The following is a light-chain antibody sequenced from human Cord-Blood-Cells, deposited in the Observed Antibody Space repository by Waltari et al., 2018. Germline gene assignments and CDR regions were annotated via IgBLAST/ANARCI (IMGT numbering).Light chain of an antibody. V-gene: IGLV2-11*01. CDR3: CSYAGSYTYVV. Sequence: QSALTQPRPVSGSPGQSVTISCTGTSSYVGGYNYVPWYQQHPGKAPKLMIYDVSKRPSGVPDRFSGSKSGNTASLTISGLQAEDEVDYYCCSYAGSYTYVVFGGGTKLTVL. J-gene: IGLJ2*01. CDR1: SSYVGGYNY. CDR2: DVS.